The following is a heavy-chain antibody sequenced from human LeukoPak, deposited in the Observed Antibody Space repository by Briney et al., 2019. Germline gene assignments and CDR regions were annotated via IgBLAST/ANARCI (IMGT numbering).Heavy chain of an antibody. Sequence: GGSLRLSCAASGFTFSNYGMHWIRQAPGKGLEWVSYISSSGSTIYYADSVKGRFTISRDNSKNALHLQMNTLRAEDTAVYYCASRIATAGSVDYWGQGTLVTVSS. CDR2: ISSSGSTI. V-gene: IGHV3-48*01. D-gene: IGHD6-13*01. CDR1: GFTFSNYG. CDR3: ASRIATAGSVDY. J-gene: IGHJ4*02.